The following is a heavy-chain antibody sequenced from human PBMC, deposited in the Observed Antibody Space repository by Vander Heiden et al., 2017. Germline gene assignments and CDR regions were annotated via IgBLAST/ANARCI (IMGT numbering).Heavy chain of an antibody. CDR1: GFTFSRDG. V-gene: IGHV3-30*18. Sequence: VQLVESGGGVVQPGRSLRLSCAASGFTFSRDGMDWVRQAPGKGLEWVAVISYDGSNKDYADSVKCRFTISRDNSKNTLDLKMNSMRAEDTAVYYCAKVSLTYSSSWSPFDYWGQGTLVTVSS. D-gene: IGHD6-13*01. CDR2: ISYDGSNK. CDR3: AKVSLTYSSSWSPFDY. J-gene: IGHJ4*02.